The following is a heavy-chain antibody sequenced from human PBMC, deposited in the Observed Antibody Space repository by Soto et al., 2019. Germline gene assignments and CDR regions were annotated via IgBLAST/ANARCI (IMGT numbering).Heavy chain of an antibody. Sequence: GGSLRLSCAASGFTFSSYSLNWVRQAPGKGLEWVSYISSSGSTIYYADSLKGRFTISRDNAKNSLYLQMNSLRAEDTAVYYCARDLMGEDGVFDYWGQGTLVTVSS. CDR2: ISSSGSTI. D-gene: IGHD1-26*01. V-gene: IGHV3-48*01. J-gene: IGHJ4*02. CDR3: ARDLMGEDGVFDY. CDR1: GFTFSSYS.